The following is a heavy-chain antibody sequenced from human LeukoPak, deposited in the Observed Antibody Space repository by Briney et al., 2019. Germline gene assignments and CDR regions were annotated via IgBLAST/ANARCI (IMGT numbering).Heavy chain of an antibody. CDR3: ARDGYCSSTSCYGISPGLDYYYYYYYMDV. J-gene: IGHJ6*03. CDR1: GYTFTSYG. Sequence: ASVKVSCKASGYTFTSYGVSWVRQAPGQGLEWMGWISAYNGNTNYAQKLQGRVTMTTDTSTSTAYMELRSLRSDDTAVYYCARDGYCSSTSCYGISPGLDYYYYYYYMDVWGKGTTVTVSS. CDR2: ISAYNGNT. V-gene: IGHV1-18*01. D-gene: IGHD2-2*03.